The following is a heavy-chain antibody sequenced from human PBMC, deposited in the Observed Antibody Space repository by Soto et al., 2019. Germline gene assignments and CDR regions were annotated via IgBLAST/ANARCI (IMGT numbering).Heavy chain of an antibody. Sequence: GESLKISCNGSGYSFTGYWISWVRQMPGKGLEWMGRIDPSDSYTNYSPSFQGHVTISADKSISTAYLQWSSLKDSDTAMYYCARHADEITIFRVVIKGWFDPWGQGTLVTVSS. CDR2: IDPSDSYT. V-gene: IGHV5-10-1*01. CDR1: GYSFTGYW. CDR3: ARHADEITIFRVVIKGWFDP. D-gene: IGHD3-3*01. J-gene: IGHJ5*02.